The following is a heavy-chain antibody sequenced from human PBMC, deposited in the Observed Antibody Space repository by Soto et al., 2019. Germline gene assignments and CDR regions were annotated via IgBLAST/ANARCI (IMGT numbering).Heavy chain of an antibody. CDR3: ARRGNPHHYYYYGMDV. CDR2: IYYSGST. CDR1: GGSISSSSYY. J-gene: IGHJ6*02. D-gene: IGHD2-15*01. Sequence: SETLSLTCTVSGGSISSSSYYWGWIRQPPGKGLEWIGSIYYSGSTYYNPSLKSRVTISVDTSKNQFSLKLSSVTAADTAVYYCARRGNPHHYYYYGMDVWGQGTTVTVSS. V-gene: IGHV4-39*01.